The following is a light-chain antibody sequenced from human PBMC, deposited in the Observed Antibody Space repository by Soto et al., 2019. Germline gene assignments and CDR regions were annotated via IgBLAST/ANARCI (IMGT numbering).Light chain of an antibody. CDR1: SSDVGGYNY. V-gene: IGLV2-14*01. Sequence: QSALTQPASVSGSPGQSITISCTGTSSDVGGYNYVSWYQQHPGKAPKLMIYDVSNRPSGVSNRFSCSKSGNTASLTISGLQAEDEAYYYCSSYTSSSNVVFGGGTKLTV. J-gene: IGLJ2*01. CDR3: SSYTSSSNVV. CDR2: DVS.